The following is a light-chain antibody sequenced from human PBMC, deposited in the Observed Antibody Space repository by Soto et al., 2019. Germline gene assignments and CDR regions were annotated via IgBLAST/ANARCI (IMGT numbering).Light chain of an antibody. CDR3: QQYGSSPPT. CDR1: QSLSNNIY. J-gene: IGKJ1*01. Sequence: EIVLTQSPGTLSLSPGERATLSCTASQSLSNNIYLAWYQXKPGQXXRXXIYGASSRATGIPNRFSVSGSGTDLTLTISRLEPEDGEVYDGQQYGSSPPTFGQGTKVDIK. V-gene: IGKV3-20*01. CDR2: GAS.